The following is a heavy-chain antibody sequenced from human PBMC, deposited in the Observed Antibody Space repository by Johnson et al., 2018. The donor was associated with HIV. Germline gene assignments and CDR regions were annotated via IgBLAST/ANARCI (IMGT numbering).Heavy chain of an antibody. CDR1: GFTFDDYA. V-gene: IGHV3-9*01. CDR3: ARDGLEVDAFDI. D-gene: IGHD3-3*01. Sequence: VQLVESGGGVVRPGGSLRLSCAASGFTFDDYAMHWVRQAPGKGLEWVSGISWNSGSIGYADSVKGRFTISRDNAKNSLYLQMNSLRAEDTAVYYCARDGLEVDAFDIWGQGTMVTVSS. J-gene: IGHJ3*02. CDR2: ISWNSGSI.